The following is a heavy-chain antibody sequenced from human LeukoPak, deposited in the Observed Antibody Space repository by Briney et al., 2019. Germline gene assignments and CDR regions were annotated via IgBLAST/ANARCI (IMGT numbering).Heavy chain of an antibody. CDR2: IIPILGIA. D-gene: IGHD6-19*01. CDR1: GGTFSSYA. V-gene: IGHV1-69*04. CDR3: ASSVGGLIAVAGQFYYGMDV. Sequence: WASVKVSCKASGGTFSSYAISWVRQAPGQGLEWMGRIIPILGIANYAQKFQGRVTITADKSTSTAYMELRSLRSDDTAVYYCASSVGGLIAVAGQFYYGMDVWGQGTTVTVSS. J-gene: IGHJ6*02.